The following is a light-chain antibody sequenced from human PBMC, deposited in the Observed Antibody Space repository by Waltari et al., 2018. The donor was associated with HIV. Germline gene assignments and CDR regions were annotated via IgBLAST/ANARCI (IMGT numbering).Light chain of an antibody. V-gene: IGLV1-40*01. J-gene: IGLJ3*02. CDR1: NFNIGAGYD. Sequence: QSVLTQPPSVSGTPGQRITISCTGTNFNIGAGYDVHWFQQVPGAAPKLLIHGGSLRPSGVPDRFSGSKSGTSASLAITGLQAEDEADYYCQSYDISLSVWLFGGGTRLTVL. CDR2: GGS. CDR3: QSYDISLSVWL.